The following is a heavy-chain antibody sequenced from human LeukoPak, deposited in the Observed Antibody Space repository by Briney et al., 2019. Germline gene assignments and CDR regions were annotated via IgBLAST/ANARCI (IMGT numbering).Heavy chain of an antibody. D-gene: IGHD6-6*01. CDR3: ARVKAFGSARLDY. V-gene: IGHV3-11*04. CDR2: ISSSGSTI. J-gene: IGHJ4*02. Sequence: GGSLRLSCAASGFTLSDYYMSWIRQAPGKGLEWVSYISSSGSTIFYADSVKGRFTVSRDNAKNSLYLQMNSLRAEDTAVYHCARVKAFGSARLDYWGQGTLVTVSS. CDR1: GFTLSDYY.